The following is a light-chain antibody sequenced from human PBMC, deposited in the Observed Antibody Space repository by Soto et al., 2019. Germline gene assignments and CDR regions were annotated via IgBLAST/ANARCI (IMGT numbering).Light chain of an antibody. Sequence: DIVMTQSPDSLAVSLGERATINCKSSQSVLYSSNNKNYLAWYQQKLGQPPKLLFFWASTRESGVPDRFSGSGSGTDFTLTISSLQAEDVAVYHCQQYHNWPSWTFGQGTKVDIK. V-gene: IGKV4-1*01. CDR2: WAS. CDR3: QQYHNWPSWT. CDR1: QSVLYSSNNKNY. J-gene: IGKJ1*01.